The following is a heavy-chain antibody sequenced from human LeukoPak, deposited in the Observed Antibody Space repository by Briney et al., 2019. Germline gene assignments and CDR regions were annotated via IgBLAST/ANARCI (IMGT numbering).Heavy chain of an antibody. Sequence: SETLSLTCTVSGGSISSDYWSWSRQPPGKGLEWIGYIYTSGSTNYNPSLKSRVTISVDTSKNQFSLKLSSVTAADTAVYYCARSRRDLSVDYWGQGTLVTVSS. J-gene: IGHJ4*02. CDR2: IYTSGST. CDR3: ARSRRDLSVDY. D-gene: IGHD3/OR15-3a*01. CDR1: GGSISSDY. V-gene: IGHV4-4*09.